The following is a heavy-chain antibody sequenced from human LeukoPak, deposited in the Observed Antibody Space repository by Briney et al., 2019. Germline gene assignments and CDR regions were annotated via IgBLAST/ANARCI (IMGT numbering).Heavy chain of an antibody. CDR1: GFTFSSYS. J-gene: IGHJ4*02. D-gene: IGHD2-2*01. V-gene: IGHV3-21*01. CDR3: ARVRYCSSTSCPIDY. Sequence: EGSLRLSCAASGFTFSSYSMNWVRQAPGKGLEWVSSISSSSSYIYYADSVKGRFTISRDNAKNSLYLQMNSLRAEDTAVYYCARVRYCSSTSCPIDYWGQGTLVTVSS. CDR2: ISSSSSYI.